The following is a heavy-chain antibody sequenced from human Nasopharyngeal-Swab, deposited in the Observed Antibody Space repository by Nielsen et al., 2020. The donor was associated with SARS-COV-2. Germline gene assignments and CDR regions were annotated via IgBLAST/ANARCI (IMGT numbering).Heavy chain of an antibody. V-gene: IGHV4-34*01. CDR1: GGSLSDYH. CDR3: AAHPADFDY. Sequence: GSLRLSCAVYGGSLSDYHWSWIRQPPGKGLEWIGEMKPSGRTNYNPSLKSRVAISIDTSKNQFFLNLRSVTAADTAVFYCAAHPADFDYWGQGTLVTVSS. CDR2: MKPSGRT. J-gene: IGHJ4*02.